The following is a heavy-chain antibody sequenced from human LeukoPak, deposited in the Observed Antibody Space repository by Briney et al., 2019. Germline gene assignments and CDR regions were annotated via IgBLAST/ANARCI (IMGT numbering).Heavy chain of an antibody. V-gene: IGHV3-30-3*01. Sequence: RSGGSLRLSCAASGFTFRTYAMHWVRQAPGKGLEWVAVISSDGSNIYYADSAKGRFTISRDNSKNTLYLQMNSLRAEDMAVYYCARTPDCGGDCYPLDYWGQGTLVTVSS. CDR2: ISSDGSNI. J-gene: IGHJ4*02. CDR3: ARTPDCGGDCYPLDY. D-gene: IGHD2-21*02. CDR1: GFTFRTYA.